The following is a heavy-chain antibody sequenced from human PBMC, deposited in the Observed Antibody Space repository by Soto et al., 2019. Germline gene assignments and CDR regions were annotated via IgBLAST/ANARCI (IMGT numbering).Heavy chain of an antibody. V-gene: IGHV4-59*01. D-gene: IGHD6-13*01. J-gene: IGHJ5*02. CDR1: GGSISSYY. Sequence: SETLSLTCTVSGGSISSYYWSWIRQSPGKGLEWIGYIYYSGSTNYNPSLKSRVTISVDTSKNQFSLKLSSVTAADTAVYYCARALESSSWYIDWFDPWGQGTLVTVSS. CDR2: IYYSGST. CDR3: ARALESSSWYIDWFDP.